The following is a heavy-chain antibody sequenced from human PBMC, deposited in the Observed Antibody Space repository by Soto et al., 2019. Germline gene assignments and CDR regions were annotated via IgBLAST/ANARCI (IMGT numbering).Heavy chain of an antibody. J-gene: IGHJ3*02. V-gene: IGHV3-15*01. CDR3: TTDLLLLTPPGSSSWYAFDI. CDR1: GFTFSNAW. Sequence: GGSLRLSCAASGFTFSNAWMSWVRQAPGKGLEWVGRIKSKTDGGTTDYAAPVKGRFTISRDDSKNTLYLQMNSLKTEDTAVYYCTTDLLLLTPPGSSSWYAFDIWGQGTMVTVSS. CDR2: IKSKTDGGTT. D-gene: IGHD6-13*01.